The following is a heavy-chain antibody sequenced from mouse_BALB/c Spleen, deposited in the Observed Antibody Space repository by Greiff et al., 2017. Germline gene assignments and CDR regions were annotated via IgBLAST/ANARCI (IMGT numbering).Heavy chain of an antibody. Sequence: QVHVKQSGAELVRPGTSVKVSCKASGYAFTNYLIEWVKQRPGQGLEWIGVINPGSGGTNYNEKFKGKATLTADKSSSTAYMQLSSLTSDDSAVYFCARAAITTRDFAYWGQGTLVTVSA. CDR2: INPGSGGT. CDR1: GYAFTNYL. D-gene: IGHD2-4*01. CDR3: ARAAITTRDFAY. J-gene: IGHJ3*01. V-gene: IGHV1-54*03.